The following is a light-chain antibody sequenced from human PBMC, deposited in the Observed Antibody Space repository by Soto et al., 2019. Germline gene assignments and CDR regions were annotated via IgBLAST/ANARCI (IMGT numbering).Light chain of an antibody. J-gene: IGLJ2*01. V-gene: IGLV1-40*01. CDR1: SSNIGAGYD. Sequence: QSVLTQPPSVSGAPGQRVTISCTGSSSNIGAGYDVHWYQQVPGTAPKLLIHGNSNRPSGVPDRFSGSKSGTSASLAITGLQAEDEADYYCQSYDRGLSGSVFGGGTKLTVL. CDR3: QSYDRGLSGSV. CDR2: GNS.